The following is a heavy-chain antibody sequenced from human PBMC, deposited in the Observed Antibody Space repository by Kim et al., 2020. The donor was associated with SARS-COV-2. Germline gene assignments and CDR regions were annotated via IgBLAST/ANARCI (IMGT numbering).Heavy chain of an antibody. Sequence: SETLSLTCTVSGGSISSYYWSWIRQPPGKGLEWIGYIYYSGSTNYNPSLKSRVTISVDTSKNQFSLKLSSVTAADTAVYYCARETGQWLVRNAFDIWGQGTMVTVSS. CDR1: GGSISSYY. J-gene: IGHJ3*02. D-gene: IGHD6-19*01. CDR2: IYYSGST. V-gene: IGHV4-59*01. CDR3: ARETGQWLVRNAFDI.